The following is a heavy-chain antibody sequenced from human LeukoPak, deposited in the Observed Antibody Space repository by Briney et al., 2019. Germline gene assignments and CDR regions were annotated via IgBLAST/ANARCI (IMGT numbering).Heavy chain of an antibody. CDR3: AKDQEPRFLQTTFDY. CDR2: IGGSGGGT. CDR1: GFTFGDYA. D-gene: IGHD3-3*01. V-gene: IGHV3-23*01. Sequence: QPGQSLRLSRTTSGFTFGDYAMSWVRQAPWKGLEWVAGIGGSGGGTYYGDSVKGRFTVSRDNSKNTLFLHMNNLSAEDTAVYFCAKDQEPRFLQTTFDYWGQGTLVTVSS. J-gene: IGHJ4*02.